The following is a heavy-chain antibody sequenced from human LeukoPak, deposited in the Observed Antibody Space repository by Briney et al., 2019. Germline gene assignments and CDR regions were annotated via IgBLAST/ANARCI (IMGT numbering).Heavy chain of an antibody. CDR2: ISGSGGST. V-gene: IGHV3-23*01. CDR3: AKDGTSAYYYHYMDV. D-gene: IGHD6-13*01. Sequence: GGSLRLSCAASGFTFSSYAMSWVRQAPGKGLEWVSAISGSGGSTYYADSVKGRFTISRDNSKNTLYLQMNSLRAEDTAVYYCAKDGTSAYYYHYMDVWGKGTTVTVSS. J-gene: IGHJ6*03. CDR1: GFTFSSYA.